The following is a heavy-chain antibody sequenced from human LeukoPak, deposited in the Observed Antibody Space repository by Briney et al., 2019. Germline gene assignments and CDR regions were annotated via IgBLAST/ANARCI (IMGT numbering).Heavy chain of an antibody. Sequence: PGRTLRLSCAASGFTFSSYVMHWVRQAPGKGLEWVAIISYDGSNEYYADSVKGRFTISRDNSKNTLYLQMNSLRAEDTAVYYCAREFDYGSSSGWSYWGQGTLVTVSS. V-gene: IGHV3-30*04. CDR1: GFTFSSYV. CDR3: AREFDYGSSSGWSY. CDR2: ISYDGSNE. J-gene: IGHJ4*02. D-gene: IGHD6-19*01.